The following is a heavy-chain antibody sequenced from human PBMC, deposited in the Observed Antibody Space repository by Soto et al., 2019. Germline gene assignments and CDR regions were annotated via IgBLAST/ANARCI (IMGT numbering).Heavy chain of an antibody. V-gene: IGHV4-34*01. D-gene: IGHD2-15*01. Sequence: ETLSLTCAVYGGSFSGYYWSWIRQPPGKGLEWIGEINHSGSTNYNLSLKSRVTISVDTSKNQFSLKLSSVTAADTAVYYCARRTPRGAATPYYYYYGMDVWGQGTTVTVSS. CDR1: GGSFSGYY. J-gene: IGHJ6*02. CDR2: INHSGST. CDR3: ARRTPRGAATPYYYYYGMDV.